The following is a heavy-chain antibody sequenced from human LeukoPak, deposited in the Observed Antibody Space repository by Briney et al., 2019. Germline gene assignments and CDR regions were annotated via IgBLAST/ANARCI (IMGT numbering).Heavy chain of an antibody. CDR2: IYTRGST. CDR3: ARGRYCSADICSGGDAFDI. Sequence: SETLSLTCTVSGGSINNYYWSWIRQPAGKGLEWIERIYTRGSTNYNPSLKSRVTMSVDTPKNQFSLKLSSVTAADTAVYYCARGRYCSADICSGGDAFDIWGQGTMVSVSS. V-gene: IGHV4-4*07. CDR1: GGSINNYY. J-gene: IGHJ3*02. D-gene: IGHD2-15*01.